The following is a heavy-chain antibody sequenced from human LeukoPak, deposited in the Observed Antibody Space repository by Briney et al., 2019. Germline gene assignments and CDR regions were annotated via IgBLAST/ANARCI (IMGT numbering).Heavy chain of an antibody. D-gene: IGHD4-17*01. Sequence: SETLSLTCTVSGGSISTYYWNWIRQPPGKGLEWIGYVYYSGRTNYNPSLKSRVTMSVDTSKNQFSLKLSSVTAADTAVYYCARLAPGNYGDGFDPWGQGTLVTVSS. CDR1: GGSISTYY. CDR3: ARLAPGNYGDGFDP. CDR2: VYYSGRT. J-gene: IGHJ5*02. V-gene: IGHV4-59*12.